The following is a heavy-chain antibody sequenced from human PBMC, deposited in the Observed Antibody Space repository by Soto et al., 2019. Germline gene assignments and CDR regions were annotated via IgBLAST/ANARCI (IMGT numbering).Heavy chain of an antibody. CDR2: ISGSGGST. CDR3: AKATRGGADNLIRDY. V-gene: IGHV3-23*01. D-gene: IGHD1-1*01. Sequence: EVQLLESGGGLVQPGGSLRLSCAAAGFTFSIYAMSWVRQAPGKGLEWVSAISGSGGSTYYADSVKGRFTISRDNSKNTLYLQMNSLRADDTAVYYCAKATRGGADNLIRDYWGQGTLVTVSS. CDR1: GFTFSIYA. J-gene: IGHJ4*02.